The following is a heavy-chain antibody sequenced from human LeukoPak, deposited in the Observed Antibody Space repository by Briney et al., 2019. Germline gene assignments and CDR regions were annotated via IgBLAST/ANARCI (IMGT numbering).Heavy chain of an antibody. V-gene: IGHV3-7*01. CDR3: ARDKRVFCSSTSCSAYYYYYMDV. CDR1: GFTFSSYA. Sequence: GGSLRLSCAASGFTFSSYAMSWVRQAPGKGLEWVANIKQDGSEKYYVDSVKGRFTISRDNARNSLYLQMNSLRAEDTAVYYCARDKRVFCSSTSCSAYYYYYMDVWGKGTTVTVSS. CDR2: IKQDGSEK. D-gene: IGHD2-2*01. J-gene: IGHJ6*03.